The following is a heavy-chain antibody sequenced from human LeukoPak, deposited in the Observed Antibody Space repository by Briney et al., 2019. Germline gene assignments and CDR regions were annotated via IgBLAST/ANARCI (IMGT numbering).Heavy chain of an antibody. CDR3: ARGADGVSSNSRGWFDP. J-gene: IGHJ5*02. V-gene: IGHV3-21*01. CDR2: ISTSSSYI. D-gene: IGHD2-15*01. CDR1: GFTFNNYV. Sequence: RSGGSLRLSCAASGFTFNNYVMNWVRRAPGKGLEWVSSISTSSSYIYYADSVRGRFTISRDNAKNSLYLQMNSLRAEDTAVYSCARGADGVSSNSRGWFDPWGQGTLVTVSS.